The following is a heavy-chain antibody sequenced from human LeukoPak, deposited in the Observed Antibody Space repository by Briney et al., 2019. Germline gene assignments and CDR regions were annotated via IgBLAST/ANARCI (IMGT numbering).Heavy chain of an antibody. Sequence: GGSLRLSCAASGFTFSSYSMSWVRQAPGKGLEWVSLIYSGGSTYYADSVKGRFTISRDNSKNTLYLQMNSLRAEDTAVYYCAKDGDVWQQLVRDDAFDIWGQGTMVTVSS. CDR1: GFTFSSYS. CDR2: IYSGGST. D-gene: IGHD6-13*01. CDR3: AKDGDVWQQLVRDDAFDI. J-gene: IGHJ3*02. V-gene: IGHV3-66*01.